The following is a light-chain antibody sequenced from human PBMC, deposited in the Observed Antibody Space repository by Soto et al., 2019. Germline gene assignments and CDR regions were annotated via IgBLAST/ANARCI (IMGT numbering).Light chain of an antibody. J-gene: IGLJ1*01. V-gene: IGLV1-40*01. CDR3: QSFDNSLSGFYV. CDR1: NSNIGAGYD. Sequence: QSALTQTPSASGAPGQRVTISCTGTNSNIGAGYDVHWYQHLPGRAPKLLIFANTHRPSGVPDRFSGSKSGTSASLAITGLQPEDEADYYCQSFDNSLSGFYVFGSGTKLTVL. CDR2: ANT.